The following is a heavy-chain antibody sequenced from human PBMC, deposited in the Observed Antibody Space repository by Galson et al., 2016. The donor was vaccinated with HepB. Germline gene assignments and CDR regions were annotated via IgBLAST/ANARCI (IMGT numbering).Heavy chain of an antibody. CDR2: IWYDGSNK. CDR3: ARDAPVAVTAFDI. CDR1: GFTFSSYG. Sequence: SLRLSFAASGFTFSSYGMHWVRQAPGKGLEWVAVIWYDGSNKYYADSVKGRFTISRDNSKNTLYLQMNSLRAEDTAVYYCARDAPVAVTAFDIWGQGTMITVSS. V-gene: IGHV3-33*01. D-gene: IGHD6-19*01. J-gene: IGHJ3*02.